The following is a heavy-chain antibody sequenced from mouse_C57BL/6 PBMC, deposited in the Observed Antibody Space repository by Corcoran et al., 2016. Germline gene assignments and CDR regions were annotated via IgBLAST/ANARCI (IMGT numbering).Heavy chain of an antibody. Sequence: EVQLQQSGPELVKHGASVKISCKASGYTFTDYYMNWVKQSHGKSLEWIGDINPNNGGTSYNQKFKGKATLTVDKSSSTAYMELRSLTSEDSAFYYCAGYWYFDVWGTGTTVTVSS. J-gene: IGHJ1*03. CDR1: GYTFTDYY. V-gene: IGHV1-26*01. CDR2: INPNNGGT. CDR3: AGYWYFDV.